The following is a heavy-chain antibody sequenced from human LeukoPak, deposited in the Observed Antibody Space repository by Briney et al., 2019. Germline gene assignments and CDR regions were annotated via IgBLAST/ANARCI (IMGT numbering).Heavy chain of an antibody. Sequence: GGSLRLSCAASGFTFNGYWMSWVRQAPGKGLEWVANIKEDGSEKYYVDSVKGRFAISRDNAKNSLHLQMNSLRVDDTAVYYCVTERQVGAFNGYFQHWGQGTLVTVSS. CDR3: VTERQVGAFNGYFQH. V-gene: IGHV3-7*04. CDR2: IKEDGSEK. D-gene: IGHD1-26*01. J-gene: IGHJ1*01. CDR1: GFTFNGYW.